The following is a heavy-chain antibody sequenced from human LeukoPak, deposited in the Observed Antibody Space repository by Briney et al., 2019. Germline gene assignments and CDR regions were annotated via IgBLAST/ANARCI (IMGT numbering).Heavy chain of an antibody. D-gene: IGHD3-3*02. CDR1: GFSFSTYT. J-gene: IGHJ4*02. CDR2: ISGSGSYI. V-gene: IGHV3-21*01. CDR3: ASHFWSYYRIDY. Sequence: GGSLRLSCAASGFSFSTYTMNWVRQAPGKGLEWVSSISGSGSYIYYADSVKGRFTISRDNAKNSLFLQMNSLRAEDTAIYYCASHFWSYYRIDYWGQGILVTVSS.